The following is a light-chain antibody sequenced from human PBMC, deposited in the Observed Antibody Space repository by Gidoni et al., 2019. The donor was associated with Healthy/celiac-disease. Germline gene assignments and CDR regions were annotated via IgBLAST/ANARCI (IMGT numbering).Light chain of an antibody. CDR1: QSISSW. CDR2: KAS. CDR3: QQYNSYRWT. V-gene: IGKV1-5*03. Sequence: DIQLTPSPSTLSDSVGDRVTITCRASQSISSWLAWYQQKPGKAPKLLIYKASSLESGVPSRFSGSGSGTEFTLTISSLQPDDFATYYCQQYNSYRWTFGQGTKVEIK. J-gene: IGKJ1*01.